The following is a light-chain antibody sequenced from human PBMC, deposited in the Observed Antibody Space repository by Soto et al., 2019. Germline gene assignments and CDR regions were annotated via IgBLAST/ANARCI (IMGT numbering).Light chain of an antibody. J-gene: IGKJ5*01. CDR2: GAS. CDR1: QSVSSN. V-gene: IGKV3-15*01. Sequence: EVVVTQSPATLSVSPGERATLSCRASQSVSSNLAWYQQKPGQAPRLLIYGASTRATGIPARFSGSGSGTAFTLTISSLQSEDFAVYYCHQYDNWPKTFGQGTRLEIK. CDR3: HQYDNWPKT.